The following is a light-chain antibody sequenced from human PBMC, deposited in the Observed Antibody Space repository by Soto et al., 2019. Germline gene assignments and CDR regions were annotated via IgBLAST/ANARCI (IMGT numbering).Light chain of an antibody. CDR1: QSVSSSY. CDR2: GAS. V-gene: IGKV3-20*01. J-gene: IGKJ2*01. Sequence: ENELTQSPGTLSLSPGERATLSCRASQSVSSSYLAWYQQKPGQAPRLLIYGASSRATGIPERFSGSGSGTDFTLTISRLEPEDFAVYYCQQYGSSPTTFGKGTKLEIK. CDR3: QQYGSSPTT.